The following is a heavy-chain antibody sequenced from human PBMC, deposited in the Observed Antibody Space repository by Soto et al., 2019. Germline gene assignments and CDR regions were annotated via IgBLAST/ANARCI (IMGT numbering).Heavy chain of an antibody. CDR1: GGSFSGYY. J-gene: IGHJ4*02. CDR2: ITHSGST. Sequence: QVQLQQWGAGLLKPSETLSLTCGVYGGSFSGYYWTWIRQPPGKGLEWIGEITHSGSTNYNPSLKSRVSLSRDASQTHFSPKLTSVTAADTAVYYCARDWMKWGQGPMVTVSS. V-gene: IGHV4-34*02. D-gene: IGHD2-2*03. CDR3: ARDWMK.